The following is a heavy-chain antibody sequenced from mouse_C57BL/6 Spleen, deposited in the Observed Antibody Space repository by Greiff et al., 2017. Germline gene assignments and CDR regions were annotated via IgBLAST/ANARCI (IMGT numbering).Heavy chain of an antibody. D-gene: IGHD2-1*01. Sequence: VQLQQSGAELVRPGTSVKVSCKASGYAFTNYLIEWVKQRPGQGLEWIGVINPGSGGTNYNEKFKGKATLTADKSSSTAYMQLSSLTSEDSAVYFCAREELLYAMDYWGQGTSVTVSS. V-gene: IGHV1-54*01. CDR3: AREELLYAMDY. J-gene: IGHJ4*01. CDR2: INPGSGGT. CDR1: GYAFTNYL.